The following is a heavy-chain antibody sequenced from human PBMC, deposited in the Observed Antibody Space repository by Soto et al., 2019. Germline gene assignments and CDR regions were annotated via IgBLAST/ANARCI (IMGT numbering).Heavy chain of an antibody. CDR2: IYYSGST. Sequence: LSLTCTVSGGAISSSSYYWGWIRQPPGKGLEWSGSIYYSGSTYYNPSLKSRVTISVDTSKNQFSLKLSSVNAADTAVYYCARRQREGDYINHYYYYYGMDVWGQGNKVTVSS. CDR3: ARRQREGDYINHYYYYYGMDV. D-gene: IGHD4-4*01. J-gene: IGHJ6*02. V-gene: IGHV4-39*01. CDR1: GGAISSSSYY.